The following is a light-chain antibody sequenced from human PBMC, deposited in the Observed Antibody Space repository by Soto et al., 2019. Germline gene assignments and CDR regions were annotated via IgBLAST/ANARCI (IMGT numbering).Light chain of an antibody. CDR3: QQYYSYPIT. V-gene: IGKV1-5*03. CDR1: QSISSW. Sequence: DIQMTQSPSSLSASVGDRVTITCRASQSISSWLAWYQQKPGKGRKILIYKASSLESGATSRFSGSGSGTDFTLNISCLQSEDFATYDCQQYYSYPITVGQGTRLEIK. J-gene: IGKJ5*01. CDR2: KAS.